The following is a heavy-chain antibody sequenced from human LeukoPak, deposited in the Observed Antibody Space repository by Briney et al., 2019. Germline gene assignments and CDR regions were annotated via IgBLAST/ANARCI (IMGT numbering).Heavy chain of an antibody. D-gene: IGHD3-16*02. Sequence: SETLSLTCAVYGGSFSGYYWSWIRQPPGKGLEWIGEINHSGSTNYNPSLKSRVTISVDTSKNQFSVKLSSVTAADMAVYYCARGYYDYVWGSYRYGAHRDYWGQGTLVTVSS. CDR3: ARGYYDYVWGSYRYGAHRDY. CDR1: GGSFSGYY. J-gene: IGHJ4*02. CDR2: INHSGST. V-gene: IGHV4-34*01.